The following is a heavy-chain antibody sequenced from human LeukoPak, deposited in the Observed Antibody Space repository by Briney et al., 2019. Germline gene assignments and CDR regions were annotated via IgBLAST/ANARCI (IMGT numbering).Heavy chain of an antibody. D-gene: IGHD3-22*01. CDR3: VITIIVVVPWAFDI. V-gene: IGHV1-24*01. Sequence: GASVTVSCKVSGYTLTELSMHWVRQAPGKGLEWMGGFDPEDGETIYAQKFQGRVTMTEDTSTDTAYMELSSLRSEDTAVSYCVITIIVVVPWAFDIWGQGTMVTVSS. CDR2: FDPEDGET. CDR1: GYTLTELS. J-gene: IGHJ3*02.